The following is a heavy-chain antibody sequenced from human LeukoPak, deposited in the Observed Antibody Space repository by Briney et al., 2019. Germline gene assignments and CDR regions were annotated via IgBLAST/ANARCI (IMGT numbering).Heavy chain of an antibody. D-gene: IGHD2-2*01. J-gene: IGHJ4*02. Sequence: GGSLRLSCAASGLTFRSYWMSWVRQAPGKGLEWVANIKQDGSDKFYVDSVNGRFTISRDNAKNSLYLQMNTLRAEDTAIYYCAKLQTAVVPAATLGFDSWGQGTLVTVSS. CDR2: IKQDGSDK. CDR3: AKLQTAVVPAATLGFDS. V-gene: IGHV3-7*01. CDR1: GLTFRSYW.